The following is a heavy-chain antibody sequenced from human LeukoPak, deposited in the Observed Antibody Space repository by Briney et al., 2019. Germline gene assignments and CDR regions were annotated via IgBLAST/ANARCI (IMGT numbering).Heavy chain of an antibody. V-gene: IGHV4-4*07. CDR2: IYPTGNT. J-gene: IGHJ4*02. CDR1: GDSLSSHY. Sequence: SETPSLTCTVSGDSLSSHYWTWIRQPDGKGLEWIGHIYPTGNTNYNPSLKSRLTMSVDKSKNQFSLKLTSVTAADSAIYYCTTGGSATGFEYWGQGTLVTVSS. D-gene: IGHD3-9*01. CDR3: TTGGSATGFEY.